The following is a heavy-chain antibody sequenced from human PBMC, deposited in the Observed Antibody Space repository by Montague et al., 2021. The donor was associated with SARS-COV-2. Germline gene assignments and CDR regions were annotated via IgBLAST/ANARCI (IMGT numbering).Heavy chain of an antibody. J-gene: IGHJ3*02. Sequence: SETLSLTCTVSGGSISSYYWSWIRQPPGKGLEWIGYIYYSGSTNYNPSLKSRVTISVDTSKNQFSLKLSSVTAADTAVYYCARWGIYDGNRGDGAFDIWGQGTLVTVSS. CDR1: GGSISSYY. CDR3: ARWGIYDGNRGDGAFDI. CDR2: IYYSGST. V-gene: IGHV4-59*01. D-gene: IGHD4-23*01.